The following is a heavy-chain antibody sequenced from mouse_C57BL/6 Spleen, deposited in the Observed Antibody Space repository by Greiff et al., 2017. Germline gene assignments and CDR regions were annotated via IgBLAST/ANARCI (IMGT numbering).Heavy chain of an antibody. CDR3: ARRGANWDVYFDY. J-gene: IGHJ2*01. V-gene: IGHV1-80*01. D-gene: IGHD4-1*01. Sequence: LQQSGASVKISCKASGYAFSSYWMNWVKQRPGKGLEWFGQIYPGDGDTSYNGKFKGKATLTADKSSSTAYMQLSSLTSEDSAVYFCARRGANWDVYFDYWGQGTTLTVSS. CDR1: GYAFSSYW. CDR2: IYPGDGDT.